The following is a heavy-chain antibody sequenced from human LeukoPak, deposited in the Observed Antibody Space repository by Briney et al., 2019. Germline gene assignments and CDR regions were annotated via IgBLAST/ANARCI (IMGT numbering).Heavy chain of an antibody. CDR1: GFTFSSYW. Sequence: GSLRLSCAASGFTFSSYWMNWVRQPPGKGLEWMGEINHSGSTNYNPSLKSRVTISVDTSKNQFSLKLSSVTAADTAVYYCARLTPDCSGGSCYSGFDYWGQGTLVTVSS. D-gene: IGHD2-15*01. CDR2: INHSGST. CDR3: ARLTPDCSGGSCYSGFDY. J-gene: IGHJ4*02. V-gene: IGHV4-34*01.